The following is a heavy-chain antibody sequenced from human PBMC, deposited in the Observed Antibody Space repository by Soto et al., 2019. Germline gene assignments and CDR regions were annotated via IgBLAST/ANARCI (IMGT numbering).Heavy chain of an antibody. CDR2: IDAGNGNT. Sequence: ASVKVSCKASGYTFTSYPTHWVRQAPGQRLEWMGWIDAGNGNTKYSRKFRGRVTFTTDTSASTAYMDLSSLRSEDTAVYYCARAGYSYASPCYGMDVWGQGPTVTVSS. D-gene: IGHD5-18*01. CDR1: GYTFTSYP. J-gene: IGHJ6*02. V-gene: IGHV1-3*01. CDR3: ARAGYSYASPCYGMDV.